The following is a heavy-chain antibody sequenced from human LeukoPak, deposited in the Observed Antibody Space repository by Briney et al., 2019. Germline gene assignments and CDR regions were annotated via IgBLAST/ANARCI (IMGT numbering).Heavy chain of an antibody. CDR3: ARGVYLGNGYYFDY. Sequence: PETLSLTCTVSGGSISSYYWNWIRQPAGKELEWIGHIYTSGSTNYNSSLKSRVTMSVDTSKNQFSVKLNSVIAADTAMYYCARGVYLGNGYYFDYWGQGTLVTVSS. CDR1: GGSISSYY. V-gene: IGHV4-4*07. D-gene: IGHD2-8*01. CDR2: IYTSGST. J-gene: IGHJ4*02.